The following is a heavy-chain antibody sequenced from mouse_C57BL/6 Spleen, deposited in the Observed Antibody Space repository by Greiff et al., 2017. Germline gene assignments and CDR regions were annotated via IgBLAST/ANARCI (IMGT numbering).Heavy chain of an antibody. D-gene: IGHD4-1*01. CDR2: IYPGSGST. Sequence: QVQLQQPGAELVKPGASVKMSCKASGYTFTSYWITWVQQRPGKGLEWIGDIYPGSGSTNYNEKFKSKATLTVDTSSSTAYMQLSSRPSEDSAVYYCARSELGPYYCDYGGQGTTLTVSS. J-gene: IGHJ2*01. CDR3: ARSELGPYYCDY. V-gene: IGHV1-55*01. CDR1: GYTFTSYW.